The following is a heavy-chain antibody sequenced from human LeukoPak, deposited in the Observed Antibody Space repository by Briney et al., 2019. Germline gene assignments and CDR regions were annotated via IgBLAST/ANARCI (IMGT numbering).Heavy chain of an antibody. V-gene: IGHV3-30-3*01. D-gene: IGHD3-10*01. CDR3: ARVTPGGAMLRGLIGNWFDP. CDR1: GFPLSKFA. J-gene: IGHJ5*02. Sequence: GGSLRLSCAASGFPLSKFAMHWGRQGPGKGVEWVAVILYDCSNKYYADSVKGRFTISRDNSEHTLYLQMNSLRAEDTAIYYCARVTPGGAMLRGLIGNWFDPWGQGTLVTISS. CDR2: ILYDCSNK.